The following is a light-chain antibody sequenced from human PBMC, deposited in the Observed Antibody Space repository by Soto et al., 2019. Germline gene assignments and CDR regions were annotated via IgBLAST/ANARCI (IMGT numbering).Light chain of an antibody. CDR3: CSYAGSSV. V-gene: IGLV2-11*01. J-gene: IGLJ2*01. CDR2: DVS. Sequence: QSALTQPRSVSGSPGQSVTISCTGTSSDVGGYNYVSWYQQHPGKAPKLMIYDVSKRPSGVPDRFSGSKSGNTASLTISGLQAEDEADYYCCSYAGSSVFGGGTKLT. CDR1: SSDVGGYNY.